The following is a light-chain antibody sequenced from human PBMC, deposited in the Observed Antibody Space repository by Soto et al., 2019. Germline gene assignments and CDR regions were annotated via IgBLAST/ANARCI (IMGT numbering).Light chain of an antibody. CDR1: ETVYESQ. Sequence: IVLTQSPDTLSLSPGERATLSCRSSETVYESQIAWYQQKAGQAPRLVIYAISSRPAGIPDRFSGSGSGTDFTLTITRVEPEDFAMYFCQQYGSSRWTFAQGTKVDIK. CDR3: QQYGSSRWT. CDR2: AIS. J-gene: IGKJ1*01. V-gene: IGKV3-20*01.